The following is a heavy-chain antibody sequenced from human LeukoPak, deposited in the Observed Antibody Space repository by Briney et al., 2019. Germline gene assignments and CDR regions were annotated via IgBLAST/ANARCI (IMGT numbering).Heavy chain of an antibody. Sequence: GGSLRLSCAASGFTFSSYGMHWVRQAPGKGLEWVAVISYDGSNKYYADSVKGRFTISRDNSKNTLYLQMNSLRAEDTAVYYCARVYWGSMGLYDYWGQGTLVTVSS. J-gene: IGHJ4*02. CDR3: ARVYWGSMGLYDY. CDR1: GFTFSSYG. CDR2: ISYDGSNK. D-gene: IGHD7-27*01. V-gene: IGHV3-30*03.